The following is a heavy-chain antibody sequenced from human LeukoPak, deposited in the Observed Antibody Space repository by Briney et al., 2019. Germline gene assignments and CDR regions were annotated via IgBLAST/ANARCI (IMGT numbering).Heavy chain of an antibody. D-gene: IGHD1-14*01. V-gene: IGHV3-74*01. CDR3: VRKFATGD. CDR2: VKGDGTAT. Sequence: GGSLRLSCAASGFTFSSHLMHWVRQAQGTGLVWVSSVKGDGTATNYADSVKGRFTISRDNAKNTLYLQMNSLRVGDTAVYYCVRKFATGDWGQGTLVTVSS. CDR1: GFTFSSHL. J-gene: IGHJ4*02.